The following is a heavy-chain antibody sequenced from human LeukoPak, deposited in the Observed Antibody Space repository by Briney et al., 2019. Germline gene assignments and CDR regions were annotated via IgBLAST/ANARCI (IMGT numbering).Heavy chain of an antibody. CDR2: IYYSGST. CDR3: ARINYDYVWGSYRIDY. D-gene: IGHD3-16*02. CDR1: GGSISSSSYY. V-gene: IGHV4-39*01. J-gene: IGHJ4*02. Sequence: SETLSLTCTVSGGSISSSSYYWGWIRQPPGKGLEWIGSIYYSGSTNYNPSLKSRVTISVDTSKNQFSLKLSSVTAADTAVYYCARINYDYVWGSYRIDYWGQGTLVTVSS.